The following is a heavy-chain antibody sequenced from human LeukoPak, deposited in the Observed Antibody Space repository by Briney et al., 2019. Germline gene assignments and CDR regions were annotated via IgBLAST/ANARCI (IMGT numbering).Heavy chain of an antibody. J-gene: IGHJ4*02. Sequence: SETLSLTCAVYGGSFSGYYWSWTRQPPGKGLEWIGEINHSGSTNYNPSLKSRVTISVDTSKDQFSLKLSSVTAADTAVYYCARGKYYGSGSSTFDYWGQGTLVTVSS. CDR3: ARGKYYGSGSSTFDY. V-gene: IGHV4-34*01. CDR2: INHSGST. D-gene: IGHD3-10*01. CDR1: GGSFSGYY.